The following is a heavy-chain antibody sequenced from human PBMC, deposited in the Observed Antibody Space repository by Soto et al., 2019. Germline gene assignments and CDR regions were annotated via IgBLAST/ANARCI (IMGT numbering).Heavy chain of an antibody. CDR2: INHSGST. J-gene: IGHJ3*02. CDR1: GGSFSGYY. Sequence: SXETLSLTCSVYGGSFSGYYWSWIRQPPGKGLEWIGEINHSGSTNYNPSLKSRVTISVDTSKNQFSLKLSSVTAADTAVYYCARGGRHDAFDIWGQGTMVTVSS. CDR3: ARGGRHDAFDI. V-gene: IGHV4-34*01.